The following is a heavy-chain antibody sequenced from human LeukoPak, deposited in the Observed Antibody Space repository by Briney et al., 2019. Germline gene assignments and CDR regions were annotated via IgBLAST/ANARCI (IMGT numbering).Heavy chain of an antibody. Sequence: GGSLRLSCAASGFTFSSFWMSWVRQAPGKGLAWVANIKQDGSEKYFVDSVKGRFTISRDNAKSSPFLQMNSLRAEDSAVYYCARAPPRHYYDNTEYYFDYWGQGTLVTVSS. J-gene: IGHJ4*02. CDR1: GFTFSSFW. CDR2: IKQDGSEK. CDR3: ARAPPRHYYDNTEYYFDY. V-gene: IGHV3-7*01. D-gene: IGHD3-22*01.